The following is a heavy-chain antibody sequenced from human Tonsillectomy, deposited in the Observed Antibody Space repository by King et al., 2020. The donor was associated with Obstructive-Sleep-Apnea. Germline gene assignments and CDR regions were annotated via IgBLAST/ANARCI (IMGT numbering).Heavy chain of an antibody. CDR1: GYSISSGYY. J-gene: IGHJ3*02. Sequence: QLQESGPGLVKPSETLSLTCTVSGYSISSGYYWGWIRQPPGKGLEWIGGIYHSGSTYYNPSLKSRVTISVDTSKNQFSLKLSSVTAADTARYYCARDSSTMVRGVINAFDIWGQGTMVTVSS. CDR2: IYHSGST. V-gene: IGHV4-38-2*02. CDR3: ARDSSTMVRGVINAFDI. D-gene: IGHD3-10*01.